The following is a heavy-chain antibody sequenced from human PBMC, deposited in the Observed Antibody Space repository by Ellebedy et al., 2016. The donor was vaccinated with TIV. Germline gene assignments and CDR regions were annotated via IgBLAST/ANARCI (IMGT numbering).Heavy chain of an antibody. CDR1: GGSISSYY. CDR3: ARRGYSGYGFDY. D-gene: IGHD5-12*01. V-gene: IGHV4-59*12. CDR2: IYYSGST. J-gene: IGHJ4*02. Sequence: MPSETLSLTCTVSGGSISSYYWSWIRQPPGKGLEWIGYIYYSGSTNYNPSLKSRVTISVDTSKNQFSLKLSSVTAADTAVYYCARRGYSGYGFDYWGQGTLVTVSS.